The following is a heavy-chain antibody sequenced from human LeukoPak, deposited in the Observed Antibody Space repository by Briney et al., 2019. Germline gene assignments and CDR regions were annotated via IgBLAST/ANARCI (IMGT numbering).Heavy chain of an antibody. CDR1: GFTFSTFA. D-gene: IGHD3-22*01. Sequence: PGGSLRLSCAASGFTFSTFAMHWVRQAPGKGLEWVSYISSSSSTIYYADSVKGRFTISRDNAKNSLYLQMNSLRAEDTAVYYCARDFDYYDSSGYYAYFQHWGQGTLVTVSS. V-gene: IGHV3-48*01. J-gene: IGHJ1*01. CDR3: ARDFDYYDSSGYYAYFQH. CDR2: ISSSSSTI.